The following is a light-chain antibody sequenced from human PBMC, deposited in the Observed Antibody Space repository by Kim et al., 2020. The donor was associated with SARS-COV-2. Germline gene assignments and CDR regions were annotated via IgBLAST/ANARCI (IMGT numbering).Light chain of an antibody. CDR1: PTFGTN. CDR2: RTS. Sequence: YPGERATLSCRASPTFGTNLAWYQQKPGQAPRLLIYRTSTRATGVPARFSGSGSGTEFTLTISSLQSDDFATYYCQQYNNWPLPCTFGQGTKLEI. CDR3: QQYNNWPLPCT. J-gene: IGKJ2*02. V-gene: IGKV3-15*01.